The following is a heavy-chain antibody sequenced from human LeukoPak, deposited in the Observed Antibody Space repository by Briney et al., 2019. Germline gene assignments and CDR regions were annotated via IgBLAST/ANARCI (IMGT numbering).Heavy chain of an antibody. Sequence: SETLSLTCAVYGGSFSGYYWSWIRQPPGKGLDWIGEINHSGSTNYNPSLKSRVTISVDTSKNQFSLKLSSVTAADTAVYYCARDASWGIAAAGTRNLNWFDPWGQGTLVTVSS. V-gene: IGHV4-34*01. CDR3: ARDASWGIAAAGTRNLNWFDP. CDR2: INHSGST. D-gene: IGHD6-13*01. CDR1: GGSFSGYY. J-gene: IGHJ5*02.